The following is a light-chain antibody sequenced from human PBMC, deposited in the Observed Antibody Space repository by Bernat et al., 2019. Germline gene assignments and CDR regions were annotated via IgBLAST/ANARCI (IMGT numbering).Light chain of an antibody. Sequence: QSALTQPPSVSGSPGQSVTISCTGTSSDVGSYNRVSWYQQSPGTAPKLMIYELTNRPSGVPDRFSGSKSGNTASLTISGLQAEDEADYYCSSYKSISTLVFGGGTKLPVL. CDR2: ELT. CDR3: SSYKSISTLV. J-gene: IGLJ2*01. CDR1: SSDVGSYNR. V-gene: IGLV2-18*02.